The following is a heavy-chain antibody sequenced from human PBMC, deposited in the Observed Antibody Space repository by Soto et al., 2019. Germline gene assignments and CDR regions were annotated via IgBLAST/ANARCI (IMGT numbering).Heavy chain of an antibody. CDR1: GGTFSSYT. J-gene: IGHJ6*03. Sequence: QVQLVQSGAEVNKPGSSVKVSCKASGGTFSSYTISWVRQAPGQGLEWMGRIIPILGIANYAQKFQGRVTITADKSPSTAYMELTSLRSEDTAVYYCARDLLLRTGTTSNYYYSMGVWGKGTTVPVSS. CDR3: ARDLLLRTGTTSNYYYSMGV. CDR2: IIPILGIA. D-gene: IGHD1-1*01. V-gene: IGHV1-69*08.